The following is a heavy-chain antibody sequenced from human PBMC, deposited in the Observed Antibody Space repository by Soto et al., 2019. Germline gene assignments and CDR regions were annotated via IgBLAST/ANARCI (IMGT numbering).Heavy chain of an antibody. J-gene: IGHJ4*02. CDR2: LSYDGSNK. V-gene: IGHV3-30*18. Sequence: GGSLRLSFAAAGFTFRSYGMHWVRQAPGKGLEWVAVLSYDGSNKYYADSVKGRFTISRDNSKNTLFLQMNGLRPEDTAVYYCAKDHKTTALSDFDSWGQGTLVTVSS. CDR3: AKDHKTTALSDFDS. D-gene: IGHD4-4*01. CDR1: GFTFRSYG.